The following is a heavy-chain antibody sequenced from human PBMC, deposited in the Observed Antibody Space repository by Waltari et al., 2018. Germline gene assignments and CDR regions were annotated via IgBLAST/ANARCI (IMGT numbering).Heavy chain of an antibody. J-gene: IGHJ3*02. Sequence: EVQLVESGGGLAQPGRSLSLSCAASVFIFDDYALHWVRQTPRKGLEWVSSISWNSGRIGYVDSVRGRFIVSRDNAKNSLYLQMNSLRAEDTALYYCVKDMASGSYEAPDAFDIWGQGTMVTVSS. D-gene: IGHD3-10*01. CDR1: VFIFDDYA. V-gene: IGHV3-9*01. CDR2: ISWNSGRI. CDR3: VKDMASGSYEAPDAFDI.